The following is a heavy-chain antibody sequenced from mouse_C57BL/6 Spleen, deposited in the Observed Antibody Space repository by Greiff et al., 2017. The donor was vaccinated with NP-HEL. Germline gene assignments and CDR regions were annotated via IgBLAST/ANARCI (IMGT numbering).Heavy chain of an antibody. CDR3: ARERDYGLWYFDV. D-gene: IGHD2-4*01. CDR2: IYPRDGST. CDR1: GYTFTSYD. V-gene: IGHV1-85*01. Sequence: QVQLKESGPELVKPGASVKLSCKASGYTFTSYDINWVKQRPGQGLEWIGWIYPRDGSTKYNEKFKGKATLTVDTSSSTAYMELHSLTSEDSAVYFCARERDYGLWYFDVWGTGTTVTVSS. J-gene: IGHJ1*03.